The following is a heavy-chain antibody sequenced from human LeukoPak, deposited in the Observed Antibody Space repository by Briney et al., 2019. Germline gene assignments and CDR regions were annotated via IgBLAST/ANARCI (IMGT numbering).Heavy chain of an antibody. CDR1: GFTFSGSA. D-gene: IGHD3-22*01. CDR3: TREYYYDSSGYYYDN. CDR2: IRSKANSYAT. V-gene: IGHV3-73*01. Sequence: GGSLRLSCAASGFTFSGSAMHWVRQASGKGLEWVGRIRSKANSYATAYAASVKGRFTISRDDSKNTAYLQMNSLKTEDTAVYYCTREYYYDSSGYYYDNWGQGTLVTVSS. J-gene: IGHJ4*02.